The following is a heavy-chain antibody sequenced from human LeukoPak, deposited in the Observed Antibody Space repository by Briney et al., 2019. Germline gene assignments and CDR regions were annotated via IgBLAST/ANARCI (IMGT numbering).Heavy chain of an antibody. CDR3: ARDRKLRYFDL. CDR1: GGTFSSYA. Sequence: ASVKVSCKASGGTFSSYAISWVRQAPGQGLEWMGRIIPIFGTANYAQKFQGRVTITTDESRSTAYMELSSLRSEDTAVYYCARDRKLRYFDLWGRGTLVTVSS. J-gene: IGHJ2*01. V-gene: IGHV1-69*05. CDR2: IIPIFGTA. D-gene: IGHD1-14*01.